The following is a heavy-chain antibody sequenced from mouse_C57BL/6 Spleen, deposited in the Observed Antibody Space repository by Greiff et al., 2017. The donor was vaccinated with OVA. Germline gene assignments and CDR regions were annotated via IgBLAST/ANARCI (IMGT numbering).Heavy chain of an antibody. V-gene: IGHV5-17*01. CDR3: ASHYDYGFDY. J-gene: IGHJ2*01. D-gene: IGHD2-4*01. CDR2: ISSGSSTI. Sequence: EVKLVESGGGLVKPGGSLKLSCAASGFTFSDYGMHWVRQAPEKGLEWVAYISSGSSTIYYADTVKGRFTISRDNAKNTLFLQMTSLRSEDTAMYYCASHYDYGFDYWGQGTTLTVSS. CDR1: GFTFSDYG.